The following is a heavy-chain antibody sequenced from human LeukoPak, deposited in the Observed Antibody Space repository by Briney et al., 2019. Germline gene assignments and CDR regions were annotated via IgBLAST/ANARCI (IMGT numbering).Heavy chain of an antibody. CDR3: ARGAILGYFDWLPNPNWFDP. CDR1: GFTFSSYA. Sequence: GGSLRLSCAASGFTFSSYAMSWVRQAPGKGLEWVSSISSSSSYIYYADSVKGRFTISRDNAKNSLYLQMDSLRAEDTAVYYCARGAILGYFDWLPNPNWFDPWGQGTLVTVSS. J-gene: IGHJ5*02. D-gene: IGHD3-9*01. CDR2: ISSSSSYI. V-gene: IGHV3-21*01.